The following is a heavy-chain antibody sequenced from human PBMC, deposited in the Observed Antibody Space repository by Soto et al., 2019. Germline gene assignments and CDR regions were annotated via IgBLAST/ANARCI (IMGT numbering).Heavy chain of an antibody. Sequence: ASVKVSCKASGYTLTSYGISWVRQAPGQGLEWMGWISAYNGNTNYAQKLQGRVTMTTDTSTSTAYMELRSLRSDDTAVYYCARDLGSGSYFWFDPWGQGTLVTVSS. V-gene: IGHV1-18*01. J-gene: IGHJ5*02. CDR1: GYTLTSYG. CDR2: ISAYNGNT. D-gene: IGHD1-26*01. CDR3: ARDLGSGSYFWFDP.